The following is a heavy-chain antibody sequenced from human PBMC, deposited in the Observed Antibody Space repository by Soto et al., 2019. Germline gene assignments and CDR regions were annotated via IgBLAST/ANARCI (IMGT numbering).Heavy chain of an antibody. V-gene: IGHV4-59*01. Sequence: QVQLQESGPGLVKPSETLSLTCTVSGGSITSDYWSWIRQPPGKGLEWIGNIYYSGNTNYNPSLNILVTIAIVTSKTQFSLKLSSVTAADTAMYFCARSGDWGSFDSWGQGSLVTVSS. CDR3: ARSGDWGSFDS. D-gene: IGHD7-27*01. CDR2: IYYSGNT. CDR1: GGSITSDY. J-gene: IGHJ4*02.